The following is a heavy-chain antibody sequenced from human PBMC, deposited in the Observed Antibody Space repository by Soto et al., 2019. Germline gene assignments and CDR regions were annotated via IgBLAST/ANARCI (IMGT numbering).Heavy chain of an antibody. J-gene: IGHJ5*02. V-gene: IGHV4-4*07. D-gene: IGHD3-22*01. Sequence: SETLSLTCTVSGGSITDYSWVWLRQPAGKGLEWIGRIFSSGSTNYNPSLKSRITMSLDTSKNQFSLKLNSATATDTAVYFCAREQGVVVTADNWFDPWGQGILVTVSS. CDR1: GGSITDYS. CDR3: AREQGVVVTADNWFDP. CDR2: IFSSGST.